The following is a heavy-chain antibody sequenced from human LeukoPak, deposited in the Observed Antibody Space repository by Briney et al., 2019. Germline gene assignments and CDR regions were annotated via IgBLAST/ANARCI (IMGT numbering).Heavy chain of an antibody. V-gene: IGHV3-7*01. D-gene: IGHD3-10*01. J-gene: IGHJ4*02. CDR1: GFTLSSYW. Sequence: GSLRLSCVASGFTLSSYWMSWVRQAPGKGLEWVANINQDGSEKYDVDSAKGRFTISRDNAKNSLYLQMNSLRVEDTAVYYCAREFKLLWFGEPLPFFDYWGQGTLVTVSS. CDR3: AREFKLLWFGEPLPFFDY. CDR2: INQDGSEK.